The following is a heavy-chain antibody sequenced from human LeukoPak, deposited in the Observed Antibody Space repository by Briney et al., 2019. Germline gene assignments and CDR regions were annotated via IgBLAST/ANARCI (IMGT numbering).Heavy chain of an antibody. CDR2: IIPIFGTA. Sequence: SVKVSCKASGGTFSSYAISWVRQAPGQGLEWMGGIIPIFGTANYAQKFQGRVTITADKSTSTAYMELRSLRSDDTAVYYCARAQAVAGTAAFDIWGQGTMVTVSS. D-gene: IGHD6-19*01. V-gene: IGHV1-69*06. J-gene: IGHJ3*02. CDR1: GGTFSSYA. CDR3: ARAQAVAGTAAFDI.